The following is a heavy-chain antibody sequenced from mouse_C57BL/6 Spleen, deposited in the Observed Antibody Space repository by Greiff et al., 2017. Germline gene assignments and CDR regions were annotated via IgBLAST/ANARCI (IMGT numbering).Heavy chain of an antibody. CDR1: GFSLTSYG. V-gene: IGHV2-2*01. J-gene: IGHJ3*01. D-gene: IGHD3-2*02. CDR3: ARPKTAQAPWFAY. CDR2: IWSGGST. Sequence: QVQLQQSGPGLVQPSQSLSITCTVSGFSLTSYGVHWVRQSPGKGLEWLGVIWSGGSTDYNAAFISRLSISKDNSKSQVFFKMNSLQADDTAIYYCARPKTAQAPWFAYWGQGTLVTVSA.